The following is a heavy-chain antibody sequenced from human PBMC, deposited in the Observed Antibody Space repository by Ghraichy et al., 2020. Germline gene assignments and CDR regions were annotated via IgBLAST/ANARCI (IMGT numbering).Heavy chain of an antibody. V-gene: IGHV1-2*06. CDR2: INPNSGGT. CDR1: GYTFAGYY. Sequence: ASVKVSCKTSGYTFAGYYIHWVRQAPGQGLEWIGRINPNSGGTNYAQKFRGRVTMSTQASTRTAFMYLYSLKYDDTAIYYCAREFRPSYCSADSCYPKDAFDIWGQGTMVSVPS. CDR3: AREFRPSYCSADSCYPKDAFDI. J-gene: IGHJ3*02. D-gene: IGHD2-15*01.